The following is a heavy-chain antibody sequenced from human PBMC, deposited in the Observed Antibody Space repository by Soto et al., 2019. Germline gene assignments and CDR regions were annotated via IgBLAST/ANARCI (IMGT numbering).Heavy chain of an antibody. D-gene: IGHD3-22*01. CDR1: GCTFRSYA. J-gene: IGHJ4*02. CDR2: SIPIFGTA. CDR3: ARDNPPYYYDSSGPLDY. Sequence: SVKVSCKASGCTFRSYAFSWVRQAPGHGREWMGGSIPIFGTANYAQKCQGRVTITADESTSTAYMELSSLRSEDTAVYYCARDNPPYYYDSSGPLDYWGQGTLVTVSS. V-gene: IGHV1-69*13.